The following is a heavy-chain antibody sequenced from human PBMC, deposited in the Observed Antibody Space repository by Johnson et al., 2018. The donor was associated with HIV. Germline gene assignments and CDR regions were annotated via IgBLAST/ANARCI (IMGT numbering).Heavy chain of an antibody. J-gene: IGHJ3*02. CDR3: ARLPNGFSRDAFDI. CDR2: IFYDGNSK. CDR1: GFNFSNYG. Sequence: QVQLVESGGGVVQPGRSQRLSCVASGFNFSNYGMHWVRQAPGKGLEWVACIFYDGNSKYFADSVMGRFTISRDNFKTTPYLQMNSLRPEDTAVYYRARLPNGFSRDAFDIWGQGTMVTVSS. D-gene: IGHD1-1*01. V-gene: IGHV3-30*03.